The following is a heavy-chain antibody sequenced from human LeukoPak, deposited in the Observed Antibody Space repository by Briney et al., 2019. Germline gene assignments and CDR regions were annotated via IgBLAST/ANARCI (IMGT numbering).Heavy chain of an antibody. CDR2: INPNSGGT. D-gene: IGHD5-24*01. Sequence: ASVKVSCKASGYTFTGYCMHWVRQAPGQGLEWMGWINPNSGGTNYAQKFQGRVTMTRDTSISTAYMELSRLRSDDTAVYYCASWEMATIGGGDAFDIWGQGTMVTVSS. CDR3: ASWEMATIGGGDAFDI. V-gene: IGHV1-2*02. CDR1: GYTFTGYC. J-gene: IGHJ3*02.